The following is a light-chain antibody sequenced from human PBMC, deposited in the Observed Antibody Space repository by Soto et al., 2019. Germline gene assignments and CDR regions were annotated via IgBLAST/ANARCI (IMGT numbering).Light chain of an antibody. CDR1: QSIGNW. V-gene: IGKV1-5*03. J-gene: IGKJ2*01. CDR3: QQYNGYSYT. CDR2: KAS. Sequence: DIQMTQSPSTLSASVGDRVTITCRASQSIGNWLAWYQQKPGKAPKLVIYKASSLETGVPSRFSGSGSGTEFTLTISGLQPDDFATYYCQQYNGYSYTFGQGTTLEIK.